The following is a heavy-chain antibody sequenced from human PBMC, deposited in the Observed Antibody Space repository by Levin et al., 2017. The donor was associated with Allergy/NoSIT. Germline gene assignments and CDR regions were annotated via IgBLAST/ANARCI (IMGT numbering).Heavy chain of an antibody. J-gene: IGHJ3*02. Sequence: SETLSLTCTVSGGSVSSGDYYWTWIRQPPGQGLEWIGQIFYSGSTFYNPSLQSRITISVDTAKNQFSLQSRSVTVADTAVDYCVRESDYDIFTASLPPGIWGQGTLVTVCS. CDR3: VRESDYDIFTASLPPGI. D-gene: IGHD3-9*01. CDR1: GGSVSSGDYY. V-gene: IGHV4-30-4*01. CDR2: IFYSGST.